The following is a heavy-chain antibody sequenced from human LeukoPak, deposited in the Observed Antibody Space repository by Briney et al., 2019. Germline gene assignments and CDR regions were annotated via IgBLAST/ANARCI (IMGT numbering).Heavy chain of an antibody. CDR2: INPNSGGT. CDR1: GYTFTGYY. J-gene: IGHJ3*02. Sequence: RASVKVSCKASGYTFTGYYMHWVRQAPGQGLEWMGWINPNSGGTSYAQKFQGRVTMTTDTSTSTVHMELSSLRSDDTAVYYCARATGDRAVIVQNDAFDIWGQGTMVIVSS. V-gene: IGHV1-2*02. D-gene: IGHD3-10*01. CDR3: ARATGDRAVIVQNDAFDI.